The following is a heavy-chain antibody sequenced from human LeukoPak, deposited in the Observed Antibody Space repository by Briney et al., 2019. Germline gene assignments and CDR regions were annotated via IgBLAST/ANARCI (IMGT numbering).Heavy chain of an antibody. CDR1: GFIFSSCW. J-gene: IGHJ4*02. D-gene: IGHD3-16*01. CDR3: AKDTAALGPLNY. CDR2: INQDGSEK. V-gene: IGHV3-7*01. Sequence: GGSLRLSCTTSGFIFSSCWMTWVRQAPGKGLEWVANINQDGSEKYYGDSVKGRFTISRDNAKNSLYLQINSLRAEDTAVYYCAKDTAALGPLNYWGQGALVTVSS.